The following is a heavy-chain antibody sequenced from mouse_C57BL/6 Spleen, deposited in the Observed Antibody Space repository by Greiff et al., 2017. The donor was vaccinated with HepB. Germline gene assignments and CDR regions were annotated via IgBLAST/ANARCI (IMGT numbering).Heavy chain of an antibody. CDR3: ARLRITTVVPFAY. Sequence: QVQLKESGPELVKPGASVKLSCKASGYTFTSYDINWVKQRPGQGLEWIGWIYPRDGSTKYNEKFKGKATLTVDTSSSTAYMELHSLTSEDSAVYFCARLRITTVVPFAYWGQGTLVTVSA. CDR1: GYTFTSYD. J-gene: IGHJ3*01. D-gene: IGHD1-1*01. CDR2: IYPRDGST. V-gene: IGHV1-85*01.